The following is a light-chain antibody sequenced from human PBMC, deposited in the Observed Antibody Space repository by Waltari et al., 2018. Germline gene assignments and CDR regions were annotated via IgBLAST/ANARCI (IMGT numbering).Light chain of an antibody. V-gene: IGKV2-29*02. Sequence: DTVMTQTPLSLSVTPGQPASISCKSSQSLLSTDGKTYLYGYLQKPGQSPQLLIYEVSVRFSGVPDRFSGSGSGTDFTLKISRVEAEDVGIYYCMQATHIPYTFGQGTKLQIK. CDR1: QSLLSTDGKTY. CDR2: EVS. CDR3: MQATHIPYT. J-gene: IGKJ2*01.